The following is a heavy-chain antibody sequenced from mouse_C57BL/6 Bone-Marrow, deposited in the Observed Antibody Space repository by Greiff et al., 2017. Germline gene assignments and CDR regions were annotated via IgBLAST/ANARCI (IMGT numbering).Heavy chain of an antibody. CDR1: GYTFTSYW. Sequence: VQLQQPGTELVKPGASVKLSCKASGYTFTSYWMHWVKQRPGQGLEWIGNINPSNGGTNYNEKFKSKSTLSVDKSSSTVYMQLSSLTSEDSAVYYCARSAKAEYYAMDYCGQGTSVTVSS. V-gene: IGHV1-53*01. CDR2: INPSNGGT. D-gene: IGHD1-2*01. CDR3: ARSAKAEYYAMDY. J-gene: IGHJ4*01.